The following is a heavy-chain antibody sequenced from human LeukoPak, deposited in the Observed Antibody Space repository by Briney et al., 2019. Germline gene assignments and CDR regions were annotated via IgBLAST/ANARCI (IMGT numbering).Heavy chain of an antibody. V-gene: IGHV4-59*01. J-gene: IGHJ4*02. CDR2: IYYSGST. CDR3: ARDGGYHDY. D-gene: IGHD5-12*01. Sequence: SETLSLTCTVSGGSISSYYWSWIRQPPGKGLEWIGYIYYSGSTNYNPSLKSRVTISVDTSKNQSSLKLSSVTAADTAVYYCARDGGYHDYWGQGTLVTVSS. CDR1: GGSISSYY.